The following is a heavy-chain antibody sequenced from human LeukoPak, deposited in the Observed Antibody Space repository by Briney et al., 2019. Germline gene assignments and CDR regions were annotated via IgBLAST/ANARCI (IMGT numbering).Heavy chain of an antibody. Sequence: GGSLRLSWPASRFTLRSKSTNWDRQAPGKGLEWVSFISDSGGRTYYADSVKGRFTISRDNSKNTLIRQMSRLRAEYTGERDFAESGIWNGTDIWGQGTKVTVSS. D-gene: IGHD3-3*01. V-gene: IGHV3-23*01. CDR3: AESGIWNGTDI. J-gene: IGHJ6*02. CDR2: ISDSGGRT. CDR1: RFTLRSKS.